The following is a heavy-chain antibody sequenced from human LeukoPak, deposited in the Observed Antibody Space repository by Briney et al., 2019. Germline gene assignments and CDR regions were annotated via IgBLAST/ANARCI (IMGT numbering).Heavy chain of an antibody. CDR1: GGSMSSYY. J-gene: IGHJ4*02. V-gene: IGHV4-59*08. Sequence: SESVSLTCTVSGGSMSSYYWSWIRQPPGKGLEWIGYIYYSGSTKYNPSLKSRVTISVDTSKNQFSLKLSSVTAADTAVYYCARGARAGYNLEPFDYWGQGTLVTV. CDR2: IYYSGST. D-gene: IGHD5-24*01. CDR3: ARGARAGYNLEPFDY.